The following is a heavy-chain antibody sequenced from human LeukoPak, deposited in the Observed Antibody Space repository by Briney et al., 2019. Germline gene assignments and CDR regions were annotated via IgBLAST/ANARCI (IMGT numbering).Heavy chain of an antibody. CDR2: MNPNSGNT. D-gene: IGHD1-26*01. CDR1: GYTFTSYD. V-gene: IGHV1-8*01. J-gene: IGHJ4*02. Sequence: GASVNVSCKASGYTFTSYDINWVRQAPGQGLEWMGWMNPNSGNTGYAQKFQGRVTMTRSASINTAYMELSSLTSDDTAVYYCARSSVGARRRIDYWGQGTLVTVSS. CDR3: ARSSVGARRRIDY.